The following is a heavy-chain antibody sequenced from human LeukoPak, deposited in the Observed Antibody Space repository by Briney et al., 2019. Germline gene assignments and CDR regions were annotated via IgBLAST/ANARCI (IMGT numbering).Heavy chain of an antibody. CDR2: ISYDGSNK. D-gene: IGHD3-3*01. CDR3: ARGPLTYYDFWSGPGGEYFDY. J-gene: IGHJ4*02. Sequence: GGSLRLSCAASGFTFSSYAMHWVRQAPGKGLEWVAVISYDGSNKYYADSVKGRFTISRDNSKNTLYLQMNSLRAEDTAVYYCARGPLTYYDFWSGPGGEYFDYWGQGTLVTVSS. CDR1: GFTFSSYA. V-gene: IGHV3-30-3*01.